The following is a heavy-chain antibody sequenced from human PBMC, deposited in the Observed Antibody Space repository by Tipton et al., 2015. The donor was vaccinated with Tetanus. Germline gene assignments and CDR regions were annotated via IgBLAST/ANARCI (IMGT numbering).Heavy chain of an antibody. CDR2: IYDTGNV. Sequence: TLSLTCTVSGGSISRTNYYWGWIRQPPGKGLEWIGSIYDTGNVYYNPALTSRVTMSVDTSKIQFSLNLTSVTAADTAFYYCARQSCSGGSCRFDPWGQGTLVTVSS. J-gene: IGHJ5*02. CDR3: ARQSCSGGSCRFDP. D-gene: IGHD2-15*01. V-gene: IGHV4-39*01. CDR1: GGSISRTNYY.